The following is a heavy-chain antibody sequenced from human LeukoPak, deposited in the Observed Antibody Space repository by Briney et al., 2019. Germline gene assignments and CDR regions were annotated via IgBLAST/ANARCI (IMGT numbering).Heavy chain of an antibody. CDR2: ISSSSSYI. J-gene: IGHJ2*01. D-gene: IGHD2-15*01. CDR1: GFTFSSYS. V-gene: IGHV3-21*01. CDR3: ARDGLAAATLHWCFDL. Sequence: PGGSLRLSCAASGFTFSSYSMNWVRQAPGKGLEWVSSISSSSSYIYYADSVKGRFTISRDNARNSLYLQMNSLRAEDTAVYYCARDGLAAATLHWCFDLWGRGTLVTDSS.